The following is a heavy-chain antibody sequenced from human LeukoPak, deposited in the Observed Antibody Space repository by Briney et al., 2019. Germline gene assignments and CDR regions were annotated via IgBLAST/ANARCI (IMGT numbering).Heavy chain of an antibody. V-gene: IGHV3-30*04. CDR1: GFTFSSYA. Sequence: GGSLRLSCAASGFTFSSYAMHWVRQAPGKGLEWVAVISYDGSNKYYADSVKGRFTISRDNSKNTLFLQMNSLRAEDTAVYYCAKRRGLELLYYYYMDVWGKGTTVTVSS. J-gene: IGHJ6*03. CDR3: AKRRGLELLYYYYMDV. CDR2: ISYDGSNK. D-gene: IGHD1-7*01.